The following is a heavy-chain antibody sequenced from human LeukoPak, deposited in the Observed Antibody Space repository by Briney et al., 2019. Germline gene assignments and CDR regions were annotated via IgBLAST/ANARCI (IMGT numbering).Heavy chain of an antibody. CDR1: GLTFSSYW. CDR2: IKQDGSEK. D-gene: IGHD4-17*01. V-gene: IGHV3-7*01. Sequence: GGSLRLSCAASGLTFSSYWMSWVRQAPGKGLEWEANIKQDGSEKYYVDSVKGRFTISRDNAKNSLYLQMNSLRAEDTAVYYCARGGDHNDYWGQGTLVTVSS. CDR3: ARGGDHNDY. J-gene: IGHJ4*02.